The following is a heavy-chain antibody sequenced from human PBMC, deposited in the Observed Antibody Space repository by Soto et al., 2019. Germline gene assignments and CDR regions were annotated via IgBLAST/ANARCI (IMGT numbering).Heavy chain of an antibody. V-gene: IGHV1-69*01. D-gene: IGHD3-10*01. J-gene: IGHJ4*02. Sequence: QVQLVQSGAEVKKPGSSVKVSCKASGRTFSSYAISWVRQAPGQGLEWMGGIIPIFGTANYAQKFQGRVTITADESASTAYMELSSLRSEDTAVYYCARGQKVGSYYYGSGSYSYTLDYWGQGTLVTVSS. CDR1: GRTFSSYA. CDR3: ARGQKVGSYYYGSGSYSYTLDY. CDR2: IIPIFGTA.